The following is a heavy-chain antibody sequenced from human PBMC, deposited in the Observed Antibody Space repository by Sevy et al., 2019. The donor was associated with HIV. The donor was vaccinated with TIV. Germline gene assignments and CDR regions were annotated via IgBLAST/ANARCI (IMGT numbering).Heavy chain of an antibody. CDR1: GYTFSAYH. CDR3: ARAYCTGGRCYSLAY. V-gene: IGHV1-18*01. Sequence: ASVKVSCKISGYTFSAYHITWVRLAPGQGLEWMGRISPHNGDTTYAQKFQGRVTMMTDTSTTTASMELRSLRSDDTAVHYCARAYCTGGRCYSLAYWGQGTLVTVSS. J-gene: IGHJ4*02. CDR2: ISPHNGDT. D-gene: IGHD2-15*01.